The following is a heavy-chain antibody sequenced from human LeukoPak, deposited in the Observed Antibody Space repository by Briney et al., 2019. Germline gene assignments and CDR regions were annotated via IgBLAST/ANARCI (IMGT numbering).Heavy chain of an antibody. CDR1: GLALSTYS. J-gene: IGHJ4*02. Sequence: VGSLRLSCAASGLALSTYSMCWVCDGPVEGLYCVSGISVSVSITYYAESARGGVTISRDNSKNTGYLQMNSLRAEDTAVYYCAKDEAGPEYCGQGTLVTVSS. CDR2: ISVSVSIT. V-gene: IGHV3-23*01. CDR3: AKDEAGPEY. D-gene: IGHD6-13*01.